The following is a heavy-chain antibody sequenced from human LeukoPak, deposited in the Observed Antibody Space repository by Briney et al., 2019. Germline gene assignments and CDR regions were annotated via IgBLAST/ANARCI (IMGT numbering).Heavy chain of an antibody. CDR1: GDSLRSSY. J-gene: IGHJ4*02. CDR2: IYYSGST. V-gene: IGHV4-59*01. Sequence: SETLSLTCTVSGDSLRSSYWSWIRQPPGKGLEWVGYIYYSGSTDYNPSLKGRVNMSVDTSKNQVSLTLSSVTAADTAVYYCMSRGYWGQGTLVTVSS. CDR3: MSRGY. D-gene: IGHD5/OR15-5a*01.